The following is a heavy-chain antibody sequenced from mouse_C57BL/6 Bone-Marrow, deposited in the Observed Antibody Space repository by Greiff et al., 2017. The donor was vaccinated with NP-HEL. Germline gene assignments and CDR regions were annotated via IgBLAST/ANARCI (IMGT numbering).Heavy chain of an antibody. CDR3: ARLRLRRDWYFDV. V-gene: IGHV5-17*01. CDR2: ISSGSSTI. D-gene: IGHD2-4*01. Sequence: VQLKASGGGLVKPGGSLKLSCAASGFTFSDYGMHWVRQAPEKGLEWVAYISSGSSTIYYADTVKGRFPISRDNANNTLFLQMTSLMSEDTAMYYCARLRLRRDWYFDVWGTGTTVTVSS. J-gene: IGHJ1*03. CDR1: GFTFSDYG.